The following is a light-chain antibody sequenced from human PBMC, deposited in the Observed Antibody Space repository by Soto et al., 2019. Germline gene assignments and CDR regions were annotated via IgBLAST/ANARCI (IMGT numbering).Light chain of an antibody. J-gene: IGKJ5*01. CDR2: GAS. CDR3: QQYKNWPPIN. V-gene: IGKV3-20*01. CDR1: QIVSNNY. Sequence: ELALSQSPRPLSLSPGAVATLSCSASQIVSNNYLAWYQQKPGQAPRLLIYGASNRATGIPDRCSGSGSGTDFTLTISSLQSEDFSVYFCQQYKNWPPINFGQGTRLEIK.